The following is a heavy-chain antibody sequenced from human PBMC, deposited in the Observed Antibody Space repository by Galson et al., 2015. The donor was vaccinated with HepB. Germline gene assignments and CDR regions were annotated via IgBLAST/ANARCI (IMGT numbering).Heavy chain of an antibody. CDR2: ISGNGDST. Sequence: SLRLPCAASGFAFDTHAMSWVRQAPGRGLGWISGISGNGDSTFYADSVKCRCTVSRDNPNTMLYLQMNSLRAEDAGLYFCAKCYGLFAPWGQGILVTVSS. V-gene: IGHV3-23*01. D-gene: IGHD2-2*01. CDR3: AKCYGLFAP. CDR1: GFAFDTHA. J-gene: IGHJ5*02.